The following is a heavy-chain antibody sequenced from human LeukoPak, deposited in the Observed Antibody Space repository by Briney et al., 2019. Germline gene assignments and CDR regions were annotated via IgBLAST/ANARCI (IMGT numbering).Heavy chain of an antibody. CDR2: INHSGST. D-gene: IGHD6-13*01. V-gene: IGHV4-34*01. Sequence: SETLSLTCAVYGGSFSGYYWSWIRQPPGKGLEWIGEINHSGSTNYNPSLKSRVTISVDTSKNQFSLKLSSVTAADTAVYYCAREQQLDLHFDYWGQGTLVTVSS. J-gene: IGHJ4*02. CDR3: AREQQLDLHFDY. CDR1: GGSFSGYY.